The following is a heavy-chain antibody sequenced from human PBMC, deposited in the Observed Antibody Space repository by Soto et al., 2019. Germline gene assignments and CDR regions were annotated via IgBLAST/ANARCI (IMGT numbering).Heavy chain of an antibody. Sequence: GGSLRLSCAASGFTVSSNYMSWVRQAPGKGLEWVSVIYSGGSTYYADSVKGRFTISRDNSKNTLYLQMNSLRAEDTAVYYCARDPGDPPLPFNDAFDIWGQGTMVTVSS. V-gene: IGHV3-66*01. D-gene: IGHD2-21*02. CDR2: IYSGGST. CDR3: ARDPGDPPLPFNDAFDI. CDR1: GFTVSSNY. J-gene: IGHJ3*02.